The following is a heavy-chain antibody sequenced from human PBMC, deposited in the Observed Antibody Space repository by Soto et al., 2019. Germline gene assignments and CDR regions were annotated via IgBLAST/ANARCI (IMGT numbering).Heavy chain of an antibody. J-gene: IGHJ4*02. D-gene: IGHD4-17*01. CDR1: GGTFSSYT. CDR3: AASVDYGDYVGY. Sequence: EASVKVSCKASGGTFSSYTISWVRQAPGQGLEWMGRIIPILGIANYAQKFQGRVTITADKSTSTAYMELSSLRSEDTAVYYCAASVDYGDYVGYWGQGTLVTVSS. V-gene: IGHV1-69*02. CDR2: IIPILGIA.